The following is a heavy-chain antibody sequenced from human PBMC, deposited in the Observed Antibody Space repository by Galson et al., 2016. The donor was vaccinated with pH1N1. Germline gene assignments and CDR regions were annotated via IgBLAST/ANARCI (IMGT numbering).Heavy chain of an antibody. V-gene: IGHV3-23*01. CDR1: GFTFNKYA. Sequence: SLRLSCAASGFTFNKYAMTWVRQAPGQGLEWVSAISGSGRDTYYADSVKGRFTISRDNSKDTVYLQMNSMTVEDTAIYYCAKVPRRGSNASGVDYWGQGTLVTVSS. CDR3: AKVPRRGSNASGVDY. CDR2: ISGSGRDT. J-gene: IGHJ4*02. D-gene: IGHD2-8*01.